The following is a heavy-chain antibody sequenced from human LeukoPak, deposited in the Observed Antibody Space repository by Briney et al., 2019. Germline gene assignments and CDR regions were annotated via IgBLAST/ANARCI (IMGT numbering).Heavy chain of an antibody. Sequence: SVKVSCKASGGTFSSYAISWVRQAPGQGLEWMGRIIPILGIANYAQKFQGRVTITADKSTSTAYMELSSLRSKDTAVYYCARATFEGDAFDIWGQGTMVTVSS. CDR3: ARATFEGDAFDI. D-gene: IGHD3-9*01. V-gene: IGHV1-69*04. CDR1: GGTFSSYA. CDR2: IIPILGIA. J-gene: IGHJ3*02.